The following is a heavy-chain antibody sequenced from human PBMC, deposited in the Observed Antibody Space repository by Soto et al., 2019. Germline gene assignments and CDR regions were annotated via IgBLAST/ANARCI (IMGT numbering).Heavy chain of an antibody. V-gene: IGHV3-15*07. CDR2: IKSKTDGGTT. CDR3: TTDRWWSGSG. CDR1: GFTFSNAW. J-gene: IGHJ4*02. Sequence: EVQLVESGGGLVKPGGSLRLSCAASGFTFSNAWMNWVRQAPGKGLEWVGHIKSKTDGGTTDYAAPVKGRFTISRDDSKNTLYLQMNSLKTEDTDVYYCTTDRWWSGSGWGQGTLVTVSS. D-gene: IGHD2-15*01.